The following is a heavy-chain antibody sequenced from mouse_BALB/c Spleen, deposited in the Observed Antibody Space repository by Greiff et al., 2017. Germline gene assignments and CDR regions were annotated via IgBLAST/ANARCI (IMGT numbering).Heavy chain of an antibody. J-gene: IGHJ3*01. CDR3: AREGRYDVTELAY. D-gene: IGHD2-14*01. CDR1: GYAFTNYL. CDR2: INPGCGGT. V-gene: IGHV1-54*01. Sequence: QVQLQQSGAELVRPGTSVKVSCKASGYAFTNYLIEWVKQRPGQGLEWIGVINPGCGGTNYNEKFKGKATLTADKSSSTAYMQLSSLTSDDSAVYFCAREGRYDVTELAYWGQGTPVTVSA.